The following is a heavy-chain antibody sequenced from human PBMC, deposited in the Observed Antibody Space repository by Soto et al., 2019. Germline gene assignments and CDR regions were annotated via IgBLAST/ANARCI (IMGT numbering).Heavy chain of an antibody. J-gene: IGHJ6*02. V-gene: IGHV1-58*01. Sequence: SSQVSCKDSGFTFPSSAVHWVRQARGRRLEWIGWIVVGSGNTNYAQKFQERVTITRDMSTSTAYMELSSLRSEDTAVYYCAAPPYMRSLYGMDVWGQGTTVTVSS. CDR1: GFTFPSSA. CDR3: AAPPYMRSLYGMDV. CDR2: IVVGSGNT. D-gene: IGHD4-4*01.